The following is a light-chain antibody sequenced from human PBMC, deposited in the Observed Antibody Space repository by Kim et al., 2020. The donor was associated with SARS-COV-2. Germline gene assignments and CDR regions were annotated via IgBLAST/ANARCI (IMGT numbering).Light chain of an antibody. CDR3: SSYTSSSTSV. J-gene: IGLJ3*02. CDR1: SSDVGAYNY. Sequence: QSALTQPASVSGSPGQSITISCTGTSSDVGAYNYVSWYQQHPGEAPKLMIYDVSDRPSGVSNRFSGSKSGNTASLTISGLQAEDEADYYCSSYTSSSTSVFGGGTQLTVL. CDR2: DVS. V-gene: IGLV2-14*03.